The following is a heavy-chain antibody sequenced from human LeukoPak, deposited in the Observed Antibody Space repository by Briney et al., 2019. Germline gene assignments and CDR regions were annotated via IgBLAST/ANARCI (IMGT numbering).Heavy chain of an antibody. J-gene: IGHJ4*02. D-gene: IGHD1-26*01. CDR2: IKEDGSVK. V-gene: IGHV3-7*04. CDR1: GFTFSNYW. Sequence: GGSLRLSCAASGFTFSNYWMSWVRQAPGKGLEWVANIKEDGSVKNYVDSVKGRFTISRDNGKNSLYLQMNSLRADDTAVYYCGREVPGGATILDCWGQGTLVTVSS. CDR3: GREVPGGATILDC.